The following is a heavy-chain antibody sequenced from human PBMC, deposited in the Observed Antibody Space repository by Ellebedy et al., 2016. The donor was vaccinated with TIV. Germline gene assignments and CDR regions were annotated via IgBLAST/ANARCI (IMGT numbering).Heavy chain of an antibody. J-gene: IGHJ4*02. D-gene: IGHD2-15*01. CDR2: ISYDGSNK. V-gene: IGHV3-30*03. CDR3: GTPGGYVSGFGQ. CDR1: GFTFSSYG. Sequence: GGSLRLSCAASGFTFSSYGMHWVRQAPGKGLEWVAVISYDGSNKYYADSVKGRFTISRDNSKNTLFLQMNSLRAEDTAVYYCGTPGGYVSGFGQWGQGTLVIVSS.